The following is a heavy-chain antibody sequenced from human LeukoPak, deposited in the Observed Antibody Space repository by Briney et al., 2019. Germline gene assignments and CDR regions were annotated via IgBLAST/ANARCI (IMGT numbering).Heavy chain of an antibody. CDR2: IYYSGST. V-gene: IGHV4-61*01. D-gene: IGHD3-3*01. J-gene: IGHJ6*02. CDR1: GGSISSSSYY. Sequence: SETLSLTCTVSGGSISSSSYYWSWIRQPPGKGLEWIGYIYYSGSTNYNPSLKSRVTISVDTSKNQFSLKLSSVTAADTAVYYCARDLGPVENYDLWSGYYYYYGMDVWGQGTTVTVSS. CDR3: ARDLGPVENYDLWSGYYYYYGMDV.